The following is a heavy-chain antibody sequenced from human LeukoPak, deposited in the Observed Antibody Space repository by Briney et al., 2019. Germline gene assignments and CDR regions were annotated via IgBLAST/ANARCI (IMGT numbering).Heavy chain of an antibody. CDR2: FFYSGSN. Sequence: PSHTLSLTCTVAGASITSGGSIWGWLPQPPCKGLEGMAYFFYSGSNYYNLSVKSRITITLDTSKNQFSLKLSSVTPADTAVYYCARAPAIAYNAYDFDTWGQGTLFTVSS. CDR3: ARAPAIAYNAYDFDT. V-gene: IGHV4-31*03. J-gene: IGHJ4*02. D-gene: IGHD1-1*01. CDR1: GASITSGGSI.